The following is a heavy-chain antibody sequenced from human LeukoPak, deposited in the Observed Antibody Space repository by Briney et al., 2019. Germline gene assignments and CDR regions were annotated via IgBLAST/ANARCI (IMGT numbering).Heavy chain of an antibody. J-gene: IGHJ4*02. CDR2: MNPNSGNT. D-gene: IGHD2-2*03. CDR1: GYTFTTLD. CDR3: ARGPGYCSSTSCYDLPLWY. Sequence: ASVKVSCKASGYTFTTLDINWVRQATGQGLEWMGWMNPNSGNTGYAQKFQGRVTITRDTSTSTAYMELSSLRSEDTAVYYCARGPGYCSSTSCYDLPLWYWGQGTLVTVSS. V-gene: IGHV1-8*03.